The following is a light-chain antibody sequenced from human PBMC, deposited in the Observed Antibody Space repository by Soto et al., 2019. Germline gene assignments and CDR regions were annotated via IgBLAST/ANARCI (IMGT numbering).Light chain of an antibody. Sequence: QSALTQPASVSGSPGQSITISCTGTSSDVGSYNLVSWYQQHPGKAPKLMIYEDNKRPSGVSNRFSVSKSGYTASLTISGLQAEEEADYYCCSYARTSTYVFGSGTKLTVL. J-gene: IGLJ1*01. CDR1: SSDVGSYNL. CDR2: EDN. CDR3: CSYARTSTYV. V-gene: IGLV2-23*01.